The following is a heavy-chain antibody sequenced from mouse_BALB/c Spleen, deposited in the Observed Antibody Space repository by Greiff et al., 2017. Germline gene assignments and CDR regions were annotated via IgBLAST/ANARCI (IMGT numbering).Heavy chain of an antibody. Sequence: EVQLVESGGGLVKPGGSLKLSCAASGFTFSDYYMYWVRQTPEKRLEWVATISDGGSYTYYPDSVKGRFTISRDNAKNNLYLQMSSLKSEDTAMYYCARDIYRHDEGAMDYWGQGTSVTVSS. CDR2: ISDGGSYT. CDR1: GFTFSDYY. CDR3: ARDIYRHDEGAMDY. V-gene: IGHV5-4*02. J-gene: IGHJ4*01. D-gene: IGHD2-12*01.